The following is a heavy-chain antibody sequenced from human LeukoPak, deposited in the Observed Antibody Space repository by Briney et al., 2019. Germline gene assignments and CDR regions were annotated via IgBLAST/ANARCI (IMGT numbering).Heavy chain of an antibody. CDR2: IRYDGSNK. CDR1: GFTLSSYG. D-gene: IGHD6-13*01. J-gene: IGHJ4*02. CDR3: AKDKSLLPFIAAAGYYFDY. Sequence: PGGSLRLSCAASGFTLSSYGMHWVRQAPGKGLEWVAFIRYDGSNKYYADSVKGRFTISRDNSKNTLYLQMNSLRAEDTAVYYCAKDKSLLPFIAAAGYYFDYWGQGTLVTVSS. V-gene: IGHV3-30*02.